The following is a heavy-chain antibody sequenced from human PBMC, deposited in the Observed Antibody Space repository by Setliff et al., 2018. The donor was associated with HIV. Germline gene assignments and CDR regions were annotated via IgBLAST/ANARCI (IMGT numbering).Heavy chain of an antibody. CDR2: IYISGNT. CDR3: ARRSIVGSTRGYYYYALDV. V-gene: IGHV4-61*01. Sequence: SETLSLTCTVSGGSISSGSYYWSWIRQPPGKGLEWIGYIYISGNTMYNPSLKSRVTMSLDTPKNQVSLKLTSVTAADTAVYYCARRSIVGSTRGYYYYALDVWGQGTTVTVSS. D-gene: IGHD2-21*01. CDR1: GGSISSGSYY. J-gene: IGHJ6*02.